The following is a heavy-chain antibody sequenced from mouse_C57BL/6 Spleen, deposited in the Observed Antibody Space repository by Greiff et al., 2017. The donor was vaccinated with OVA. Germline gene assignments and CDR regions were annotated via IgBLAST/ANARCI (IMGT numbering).Heavy chain of an antibody. CDR2: IDPENGDT. CDR1: GFNIKDDY. Sequence: VQLQQSGAELVRPGASVKLSCTASGFNIKDDYMHWVKQRPEQGLEWIGWIDPENGDTEYASKFQSKATITADTSSNTAYLQLSSLTSEDTAVYYCTVGNPFAYWGQGTLVTVSA. CDR3: TVGNPFAY. V-gene: IGHV14-4*01. D-gene: IGHD2-1*01. J-gene: IGHJ3*01.